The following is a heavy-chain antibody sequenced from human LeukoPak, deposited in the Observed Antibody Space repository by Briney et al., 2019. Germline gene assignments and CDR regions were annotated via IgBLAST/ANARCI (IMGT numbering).Heavy chain of an antibody. CDR2: ISGSGGST. Sequence: GGSLRLSCAASGFTFSNYWMSWVRQAPGKGLEWVSAISGSGGSTYYADSVKGRFTISRDNSKNTLYLQMNSLRAEDTAVYYCAKVIAVAGIAFDYWGQGTLVTVSS. CDR3: AKVIAVAGIAFDY. V-gene: IGHV3-23*01. CDR1: GFTFSNYW. D-gene: IGHD6-19*01. J-gene: IGHJ4*02.